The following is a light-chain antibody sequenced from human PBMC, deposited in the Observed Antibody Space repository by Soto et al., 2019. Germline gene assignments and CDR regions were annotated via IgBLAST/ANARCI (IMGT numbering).Light chain of an antibody. CDR3: QHRSSWPLT. CDR2: DAS. J-gene: IGKJ4*01. CDR1: QGITNW. Sequence: DIPMTQSPSSVSASVGDRVTITCRASQGITNWLAWYQQKPGKAPKLLIYDASNRATGIPARFSGSGSGTDFTLTISSLEPEDFAVYYCQHRSSWPLTFGGGTKVDIK. V-gene: IGKV1-12*01.